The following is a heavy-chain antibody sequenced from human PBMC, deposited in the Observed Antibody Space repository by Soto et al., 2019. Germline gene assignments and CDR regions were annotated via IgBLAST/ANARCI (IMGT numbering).Heavy chain of an antibody. CDR3: ARYSSSAWWFDP. Sequence: ASVKVSCKASGYSFTDYYMHWVRLAPGQGLEWMGWINPNNGDTTYAHKFQGRVTMTRDTSISTAYMELSRLRSDDTAAYYCARYSSSAWWFDPWGQGTLVTVSS. CDR2: INPNNGDT. V-gene: IGHV1-2*07. J-gene: IGHJ5*02. D-gene: IGHD6-13*01. CDR1: GYSFTDYY.